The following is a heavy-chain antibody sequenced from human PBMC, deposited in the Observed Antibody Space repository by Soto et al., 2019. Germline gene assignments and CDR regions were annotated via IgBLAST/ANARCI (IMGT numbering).Heavy chain of an antibody. Sequence: PSETLSLTSAVSGGSISSGGYSWSWIRQPPGKGLEWIGYIYHSGSTYYNPSLKSRVTISVDRSKNQFSLKLSSVTAADTAVYYCARVPGYYCSGGSCYFDYWGQGTLVTVSS. V-gene: IGHV4-30-2*01. J-gene: IGHJ4*02. CDR2: IYHSGST. CDR3: ARVPGYYCSGGSCYFDY. D-gene: IGHD2-15*01. CDR1: GGSISSGGYS.